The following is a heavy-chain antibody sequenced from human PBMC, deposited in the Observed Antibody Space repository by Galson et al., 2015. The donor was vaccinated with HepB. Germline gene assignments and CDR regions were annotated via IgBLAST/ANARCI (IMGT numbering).Heavy chain of an antibody. CDR3: ARDPPGTASRGSGY. J-gene: IGHJ4*02. CDR2: IYSTGIT. Sequence: SLRLSCAVSGFTVGNNYMSWVRQAPGKGLEWVSLIYSTGITHYLDAVKGRFTISRDSSKNTLFLQMNSLRPEDTGVYYCARDPPGTASRGSGYWGQGTLVTVSS. V-gene: IGHV3-66*03. D-gene: IGHD6-13*01. CDR1: GFTVGNNY.